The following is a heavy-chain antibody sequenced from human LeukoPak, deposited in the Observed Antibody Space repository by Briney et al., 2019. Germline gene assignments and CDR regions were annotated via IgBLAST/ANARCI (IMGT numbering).Heavy chain of an antibody. CDR2: IYGSGST. V-gene: IGHV4-4*07. D-gene: IGHD3-10*01. CDR1: RVSTSSYY. Sequence: SETLSLTCTVSRVSTSSYYWSWLRQPAGKGLEWLGRIYGSGSTNYNPSLKSRVTMSIDTSKNQFSLNLSSVTAADTAVYYCARDSGTTGQLNFDPWGQGTLVTVSS. CDR3: ARDSGTTGQLNFDP. J-gene: IGHJ5*02.